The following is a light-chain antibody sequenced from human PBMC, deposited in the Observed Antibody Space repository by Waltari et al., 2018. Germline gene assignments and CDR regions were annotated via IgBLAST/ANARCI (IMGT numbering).Light chain of an antibody. Sequence: SALTQPPSASGSPGQSVTISCTGTSSDVGGYNHVSWYQQHPGKAPKLMIYEVTKRPSGVRDRFSGSEYCTTASLTVSGRQTEDEADDYCSSYAGGSWVFGGVTKLTVL. CDR1: SSDVGGYNH. CDR2: EVT. CDR3: SSYAGGSWV. J-gene: IGLJ3*02. V-gene: IGLV2-8*01.